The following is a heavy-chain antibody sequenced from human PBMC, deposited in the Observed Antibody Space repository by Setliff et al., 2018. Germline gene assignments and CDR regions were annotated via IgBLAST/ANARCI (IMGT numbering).Heavy chain of an antibody. Sequence: PSETLSLTCAVSGGSISSGGYSWSWIRQPPGKGLEWIGSIYYSGSTYYNPSLKSRVTISVDTSKNQFSLKLSSVTAADTAVYYCAGFTGTTPYYYGMDVWGQGTTVTVSS. V-gene: IGHV4-39*07. CDR3: AGFTGTTPYYYGMDV. D-gene: IGHD1-7*01. CDR2: IYYSGST. CDR1: GGSISSGGYS. J-gene: IGHJ6*02.